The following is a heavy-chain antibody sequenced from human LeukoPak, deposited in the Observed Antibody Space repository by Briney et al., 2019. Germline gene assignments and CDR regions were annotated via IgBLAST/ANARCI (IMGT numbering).Heavy chain of an antibody. Sequence: SGGSLRLSCVASGFTFSSYEMNWVRQAPGRGLEWVSYMSFSGSTKYYADSVKGRFTISRDNAKNSLYLQMNSLRAEDTAVYYCAKGVRRSSDYSSPVDYWGQGTLVTVSS. V-gene: IGHV3-48*03. CDR2: MSFSGSTK. D-gene: IGHD3-22*01. CDR1: GFTFSSYE. CDR3: AKGVRRSSDYSSPVDY. J-gene: IGHJ4*02.